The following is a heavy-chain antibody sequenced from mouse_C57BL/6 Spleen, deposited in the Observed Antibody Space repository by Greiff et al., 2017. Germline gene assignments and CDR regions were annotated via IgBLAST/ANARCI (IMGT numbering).Heavy chain of an antibody. CDR2: ISSGSSTI. Sequence: EVKLMESGGGLVKPGGSLKLSCAASGFTFSDYGMHWVRQAPEKGLEWVAYISSGSSTIYYADTVKGRFTISRDNAKNTLFLQMTSLRSEDTAMYYCARRIPGNYAMDYWGQGTSGTVSS. J-gene: IGHJ4*01. CDR1: GFTFSDYG. V-gene: IGHV5-17*01. D-gene: IGHD5-1-1*01. CDR3: ARRIPGNYAMDY.